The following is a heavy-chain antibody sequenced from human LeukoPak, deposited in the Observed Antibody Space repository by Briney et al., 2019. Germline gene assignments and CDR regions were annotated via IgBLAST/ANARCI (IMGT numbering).Heavy chain of an antibody. D-gene: IGHD6-19*01. V-gene: IGHV3-7*01. CDR1: GFTFSSCW. CDR2: IKQDGTEK. J-gene: IGHJ4*02. Sequence: PAGSLRLSCAASGFTFSSCWMNWVRQAPGKGLEWVANIKQDGTEKYFVDSVKGRFTISRDNAKNSLYLQMNSLRAEDTAVYYCARGHSSGWRISTRPLHYWGQGTLVTVSS. CDR3: ARGHSSGWRISTRPLHY.